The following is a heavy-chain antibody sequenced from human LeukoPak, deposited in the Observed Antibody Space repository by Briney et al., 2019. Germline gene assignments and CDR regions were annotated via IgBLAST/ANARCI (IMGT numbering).Heavy chain of an antibody. Sequence: PSETLSLTCTVSGGSISSSSYYWGWIRQPPGKGLEWIGEINHSGSTNYNPSLKSRVTISVDTSKNQFSLKLSSVTAADTAVYYCARPGDILTGETNWFDPWGQGTLVTVSS. CDR3: ARPGDILTGETNWFDP. V-gene: IGHV4-39*07. CDR1: GGSISSSSYY. D-gene: IGHD3-9*01. CDR2: INHSGST. J-gene: IGHJ5*02.